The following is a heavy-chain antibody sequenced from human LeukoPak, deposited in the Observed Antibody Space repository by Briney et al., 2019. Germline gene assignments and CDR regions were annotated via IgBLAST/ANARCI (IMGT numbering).Heavy chain of an antibody. CDR2: IYYSGST. Sequence: SETLSLTCTVSGGSISSSSYYWGWIRQPPGKGLEWIGSIYYSGSTYYNPSLKSRVTISVDTSKNQFSLKLSSVTAADTAVYYCARHALYSSSRGGHYWGQGTLVTVSS. V-gene: IGHV4-39*01. CDR1: GGSISSSSYY. J-gene: IGHJ4*02. D-gene: IGHD6-6*01. CDR3: ARHALYSSSRGGHY.